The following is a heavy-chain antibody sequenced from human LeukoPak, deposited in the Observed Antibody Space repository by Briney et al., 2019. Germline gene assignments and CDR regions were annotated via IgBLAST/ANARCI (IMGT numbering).Heavy chain of an antibody. Sequence: GTSLRLSCAASGFTFSSYGMHWVRQAPGKGLEWVAVISYDGSNKYYADSVKGRFTTSRDNSKNTLYLQMNSLRAEDTAVYYCAKDRSPIAVAAPFDYWGQGTLVTVSS. J-gene: IGHJ4*02. CDR2: ISYDGSNK. D-gene: IGHD6-19*01. CDR1: GFTFSSYG. V-gene: IGHV3-30*18. CDR3: AKDRSPIAVAAPFDY.